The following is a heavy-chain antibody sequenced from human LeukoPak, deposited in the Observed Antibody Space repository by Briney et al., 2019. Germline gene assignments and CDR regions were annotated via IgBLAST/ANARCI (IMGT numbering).Heavy chain of an antibody. CDR1: GFAFDEHG. D-gene: IGHD2-2*01. V-gene: IGHV3-20*04. CDR2: INWRGGST. J-gene: IGHJ4*02. Sequence: GGSLRLSCTASGFAFDEHGMSWVRQVPGKGLEWVSGINWRGGSTGYADPLRGRFTISRDNAKNSLYLKMDSLRAEDTALYYCARAPITSPFYFDSWGQGTLVTVSS. CDR3: ARAPITSPFYFDS.